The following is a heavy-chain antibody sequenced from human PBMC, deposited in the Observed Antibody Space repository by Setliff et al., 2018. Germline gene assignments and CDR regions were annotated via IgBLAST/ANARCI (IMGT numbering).Heavy chain of an antibody. V-gene: IGHV3-53*01. CDR2: IYSGGST. CDR1: GFTVSSNY. D-gene: IGHD3-10*01. CDR3: ASEKGSTMVRGVMAH. Sequence: PGGSLRLSCAASGFTVSSNYMSWVRQAPGKGLEWVSVIYSGGSTYYADSVKGRFTISRDNSKNTLYLQMNSLRAEDTAVYYCASEKGSTMVRGVMAHWGQGTLVTVS. J-gene: IGHJ4*02.